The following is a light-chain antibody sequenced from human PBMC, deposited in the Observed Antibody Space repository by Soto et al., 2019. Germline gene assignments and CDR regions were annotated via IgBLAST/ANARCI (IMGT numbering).Light chain of an antibody. V-gene: IGKV3-20*01. CDR1: QSVSSSY. CDR3: QQYGSSRA. J-gene: IGKJ5*01. Sequence: EIVLTQSPGTLSLSPGERATLSCRASQSVSSSYLAWYQQKPGQAPRLLIYGASSRATGIPDRFSGSGSATAFTLTISRLEPEDSAVYYCQQYGSSRAFGQGTRLEIK. CDR2: GAS.